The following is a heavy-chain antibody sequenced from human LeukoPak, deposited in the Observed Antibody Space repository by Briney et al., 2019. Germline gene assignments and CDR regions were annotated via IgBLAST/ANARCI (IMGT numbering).Heavy chain of an antibody. J-gene: IGHJ5*02. D-gene: IGHD2-2*01. CDR2: IYYSGST. V-gene: IGHV4-30-4*08. Sequence: SETLSLTCTVSGGSISSGDYYWSWLRQPPGKGLEWIGYIYYSGSTYYNPSLKSRVTISVDTSKNQFSLKLSSVTAADTAVYYCARETSRSTSRYRVWFDPWGQGTLVTVSS. CDR1: GGSISSGDYY. CDR3: ARETSRSTSRYRVWFDP.